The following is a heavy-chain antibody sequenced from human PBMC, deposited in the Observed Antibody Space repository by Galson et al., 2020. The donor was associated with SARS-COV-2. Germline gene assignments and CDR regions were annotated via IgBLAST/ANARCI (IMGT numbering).Heavy chain of an antibody. V-gene: IGHV4-30-2*01. CDR3: ARLHYGEYAPEAFDI. Sequence: SETLSLTCPVSGTSISSGSYSWNWIRQPPGKGLEWIGYISHSGGTYYNPSLKSRVTISGDRSKNQFSLRLSSVTAADTAVYYCARLHYGEYAPEAFDIWGPGTRVTVAS. J-gene: IGHJ3*02. CDR2: ISHSGGT. CDR1: GTSISSGSYS. D-gene: IGHD4-17*01.